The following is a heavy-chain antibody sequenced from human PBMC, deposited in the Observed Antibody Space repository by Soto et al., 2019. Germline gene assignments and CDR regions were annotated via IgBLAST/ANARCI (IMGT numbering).Heavy chain of an antibody. CDR2: IRSKANSYAT. J-gene: IGHJ6*02. Sequence: EVQLVESGGGLVQPGGSLKLSCAASGFTFSGSAMHWVRQASGKGLEWVGRIRSKANSYATAYAASVKGRFTISRDDSKNTAYLQMNRLKTEDTAVYYCTRQLDYYYYGMDVWGQGTTVTVSS. V-gene: IGHV3-73*02. CDR3: TRQLDYYYYGMDV. CDR1: GFTFSGSA.